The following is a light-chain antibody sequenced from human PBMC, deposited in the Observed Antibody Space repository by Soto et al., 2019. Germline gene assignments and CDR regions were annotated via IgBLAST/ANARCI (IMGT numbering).Light chain of an antibody. CDR1: QSISIY. V-gene: IGKV1-39*01. Sequence: DIQMTQSPSPLSTSVGDRVSITFRAGQSISIYLNWYQQRPGKAPKLLIYAASSLQSGVPSRFSGSGSGTDFTLTISSLQPEDFATYYCQHSYGTPAFGQGTRLEIK. J-gene: IGKJ5*01. CDR3: QHSYGTPA. CDR2: AAS.